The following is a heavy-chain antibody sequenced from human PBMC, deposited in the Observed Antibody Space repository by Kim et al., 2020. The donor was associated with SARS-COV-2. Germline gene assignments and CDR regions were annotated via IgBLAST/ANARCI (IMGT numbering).Heavy chain of an antibody. V-gene: IGHV3-23*03. CDR3: AKDLRVAAAADAAGDAF. D-gene: IGHD6-13*01. CDR2: IYSGGSST. CDR1: GFTFSSYA. J-gene: IGHJ3*01. Sequence: GGSLRLSCAASGFTFSSYAMSWFRQAPGKGLEWVSVIYSGGSSTYYADSVKGRFTIPRDNSKNTLYLQMNSLRAEDTAVYYCAKDLRVAAAADAAGDAF.